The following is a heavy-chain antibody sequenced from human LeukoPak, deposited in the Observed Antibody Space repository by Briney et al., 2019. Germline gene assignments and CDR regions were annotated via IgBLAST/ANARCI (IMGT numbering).Heavy chain of an antibody. V-gene: IGHV4-59*08. D-gene: IGHD1-7*01. CDR1: GGSISYYY. CDR2: IYYSGST. CDR3: ARRVTGTTSDWFDP. J-gene: IGHJ5*02. Sequence: SETLSLTCTVSGGSISYYYWSWIRRPPGKGLEWIGYIYYSGSTNYNPSLKSRVTISVDTSKNQFSLKLSSVTAADTAAYYCARRVTGTTSDWFDPWGQGTLVTVSS.